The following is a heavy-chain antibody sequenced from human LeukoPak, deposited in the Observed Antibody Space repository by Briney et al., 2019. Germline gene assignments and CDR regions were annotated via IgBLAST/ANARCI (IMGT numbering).Heavy chain of an antibody. CDR3: ARDRDYSNTERGFDY. CDR1: GYTFSDYY. V-gene: IGHV1-2*02. D-gene: IGHD4-11*01. CDR2: SNPNSGET. J-gene: IGHJ4*02. Sequence: ASVKVSCKTSGYTFSDYYIHWVRQAPGQGLEWMGWSNPNSGETKSAQKFQGRVTMTGDTSISTAYMELRRVTSDDTAVYYCARDRDYSNTERGFDYWGQGTLVTVSS.